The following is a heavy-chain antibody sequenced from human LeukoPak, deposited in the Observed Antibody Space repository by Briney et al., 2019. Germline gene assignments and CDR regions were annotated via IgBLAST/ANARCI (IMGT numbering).Heavy chain of an antibody. CDR1: GFTFDDYA. CDR2: ISWNSGSI. V-gene: IGHV3-9*03. CDR3: AKDQYDILTGDYGH. D-gene: IGHD3-9*01. Sequence: GRSLRLSCAASGFTFDDYAMHWVRQAPGKGLECVSGISWNSGSIGYADSVKGRFTISRDNAKNSMYLQMNSLRAEDMALYYCAKDQYDILTGDYGHWGQGTLVTVSS. J-gene: IGHJ4*02.